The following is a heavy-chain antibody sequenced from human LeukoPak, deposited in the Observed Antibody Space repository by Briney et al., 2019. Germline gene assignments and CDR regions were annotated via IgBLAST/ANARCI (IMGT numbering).Heavy chain of an antibody. CDR3: ARAGLLSGWYGNWFDP. V-gene: IGHV6-1*01. D-gene: IGHD6-19*01. Sequence: SQTLSLTCAISGDSVSSNSAAWNWIRQSPSRGLEWLGRTYYRSKWYNDYAVSVKSRITINPDTSRNQFSLQLNSVTPDDTAVYYCARAGLLSGWYGNWFDPWGQGTLVTVSS. CDR1: GDSVSSNSAA. J-gene: IGHJ5*02. CDR2: TYYRSKWYN.